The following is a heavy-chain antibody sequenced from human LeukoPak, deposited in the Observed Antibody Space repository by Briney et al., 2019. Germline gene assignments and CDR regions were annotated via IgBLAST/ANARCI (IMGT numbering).Heavy chain of an antibody. J-gene: IGHJ6*03. V-gene: IGHV4-59*01. Sequence: SETLSLTCTVSGGSISSYYWSWIRQPPGKGLEWIGYIYYSGYTNYNPSLKSRVTISVDTSKNQFSLKLSSVTAADTAVYYCARTTIVRGTYYMDVWGKGTTVTISS. CDR1: GGSISSYY. D-gene: IGHD3-10*01. CDR3: ARTTIVRGTYYMDV. CDR2: IYYSGYT.